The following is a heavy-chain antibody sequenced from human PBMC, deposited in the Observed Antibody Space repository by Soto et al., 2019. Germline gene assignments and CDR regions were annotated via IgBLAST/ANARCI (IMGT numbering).Heavy chain of an antibody. D-gene: IGHD1-26*01. J-gene: IGHJ4*02. V-gene: IGHV4-31*03. CDR1: GGSISSGGYY. CDR3: ASEREGRYSGSYYYFDY. Sequence: SETLSLTCTVSGGSISSGGYYWSWIRQHPGKGLEWIGYIYYSGSTYYNPSLKSRVTISVDTSKNQFSLKLGSVTAADTAVYYCASEREGRYSGSYYYFDYWGQGTLVTVS. CDR2: IYYSGST.